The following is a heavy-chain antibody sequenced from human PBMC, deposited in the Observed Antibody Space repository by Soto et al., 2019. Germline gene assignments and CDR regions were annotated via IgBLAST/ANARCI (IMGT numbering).Heavy chain of an antibody. J-gene: IGHJ4*02. CDR3: ARIQDYVWGSYPYDV. CDR1: GFSLNDVRVG. D-gene: IGHD3-16*02. CDR2: IFSNGEK. Sequence: SGPTLVNPTETLTLTCTVSGFSLNDVRVGVSWIRQPPGRALEWLAHIFSNGEKSYSTSLYNRLTISKDTSKSQVVLTMTNMGPVDTATYFCARIQDYVWGSYPYDVWGQGSLVTVSS. V-gene: IGHV2-26*01.